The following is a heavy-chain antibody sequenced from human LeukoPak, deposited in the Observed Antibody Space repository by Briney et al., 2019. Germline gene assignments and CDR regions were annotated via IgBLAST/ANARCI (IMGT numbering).Heavy chain of an antibody. Sequence: GGSLRLSCAASGFTFSIYGVNWVRQAPGKGLEWVSAISGSGGSTYYADSVKGRFTISRDTLYLQMNSLRAEDTAVYYCAKDDGYDYGENFDYWGQGTLVTVSS. V-gene: IGHV3-23*01. D-gene: IGHD4-17*01. J-gene: IGHJ4*02. CDR3: AKDDGYDYGENFDY. CDR1: GFTFSIYG. CDR2: ISGSGGST.